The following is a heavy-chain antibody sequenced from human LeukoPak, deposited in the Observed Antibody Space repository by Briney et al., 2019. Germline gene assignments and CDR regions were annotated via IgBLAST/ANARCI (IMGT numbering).Heavy chain of an antibody. CDR3: ARAGRGGSTNWFDP. J-gene: IGHJ5*02. V-gene: IGHV1-69*05. CDR2: IIPIFGTA. CDR1: GGTFSSYA. D-gene: IGHD2-15*01. Sequence: GASVKVSCKASGGTFSSYAISWVRQAPGQGLEWMGGIIPIFGTANYAQKFQGRVTITTDESTSTAYMELSSLRSEDTAVYYCARAGRGGSTNWFDPWGQGTLVTVSS.